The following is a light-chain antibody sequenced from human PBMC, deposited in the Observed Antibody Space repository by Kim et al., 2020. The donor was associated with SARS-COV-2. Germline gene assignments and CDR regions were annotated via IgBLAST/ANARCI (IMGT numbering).Light chain of an antibody. CDR3: PVWDSSSVV. Sequence: SYELTQPPSVSVAPGKTARITCGGNNIGSKSVHWYQQKPGQAPVLVIYYDSDRPSGLPERFSGSNSGNTATLTISRVEAGDEADYYCPVWDSSSVV. CDR1: NIGSKS. V-gene: IGLV3-21*04. J-gene: IGLJ2*01. CDR2: YDS.